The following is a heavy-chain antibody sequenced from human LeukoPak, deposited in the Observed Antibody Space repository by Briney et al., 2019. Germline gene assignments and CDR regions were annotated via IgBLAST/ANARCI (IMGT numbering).Heavy chain of an antibody. CDR2: IYYSEGT. CDR1: GGSISSRSYY. J-gene: IGHJ4*02. V-gene: IGHV4-39*07. Sequence: SETLSLTCTVSGGSISSRSYYWGWIRQPPGKGLEWIGSIYYSEGTYYNPSLKSRVTISIDTSKNQFSLKVNSVTAADTAVYYCVRERFCSGRSCYGPPDDWGQGARVTVSS. D-gene: IGHD2-15*01. CDR3: VRERFCSGRSCYGPPDD.